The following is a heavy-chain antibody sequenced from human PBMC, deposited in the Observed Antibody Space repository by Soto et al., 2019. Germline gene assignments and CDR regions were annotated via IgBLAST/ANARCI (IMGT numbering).Heavy chain of an antibody. V-gene: IGHV4-39*01. CDR3: ARHTPAISISDH. D-gene: IGHD2-15*01. CDR2: IYYSGST. J-gene: IGHJ4*02. Sequence: QLQLQESGPGLVKPSETLSLTCTVSGGSISSSSYYWGWIRQPPGKGLEWIGSIYYSGSTYYNPALKSRVXTXVYXSKNQFSLKLSSVTAADTAVYYCARHTPAISISDHWGQGTLVTVSS. CDR1: GGSISSSSYY.